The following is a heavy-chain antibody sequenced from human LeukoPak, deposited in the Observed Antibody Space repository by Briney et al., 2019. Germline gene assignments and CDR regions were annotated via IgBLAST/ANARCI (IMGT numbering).Heavy chain of an antibody. V-gene: IGHV1-18*01. D-gene: IGHD6-13*01. CDR1: GYTFTTYG. CDR3: ARDDWAAPDTADY. J-gene: IGHJ4*02. CDR2: ISGYNGNT. Sequence: ASVMVSCKTSGYTFTTYGFTWVRRAPGQGLEWVGWISGYNGNTNSAQKLQGRVTLSTDPSTSTAYMELRSLRSDDSGVYYCARDDWAAPDTADYWGQGTLVTVSS.